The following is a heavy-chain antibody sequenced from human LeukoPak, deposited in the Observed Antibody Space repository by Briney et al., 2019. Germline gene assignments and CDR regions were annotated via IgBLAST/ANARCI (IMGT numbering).Heavy chain of an antibody. CDR1: GGSISSYY. V-gene: IGHV4-59*01. CDR3: ARDAGSSWYDY. D-gene: IGHD6-13*01. Sequence: SETLSLTCTVSGGSISSYYWSWIRQPPGKGLGWIGYIYYSGSTNYNPSLKSRVTMSVDTSKNQFSLNLSSVTAADTAVYYCARDAGSSWYDYWGQGTLVTVSS. CDR2: IYYSGST. J-gene: IGHJ4*02.